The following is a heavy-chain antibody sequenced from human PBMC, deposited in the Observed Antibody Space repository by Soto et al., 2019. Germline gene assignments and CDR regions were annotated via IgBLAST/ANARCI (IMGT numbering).Heavy chain of an antibody. CDR3: AIAVAGTHGMDV. J-gene: IGHJ6*02. Sequence: QVQLVQSGAEVKKPESSVKVSCKASGGTFSSYTISWVRQAPGQGLEWMGRIIPILGITNYAQKFQGRVTITADKSTSTAYMELNSLRSEDTAVYYCAIAVAGTHGMDVWGQGTTVTVSS. D-gene: IGHD6-19*01. CDR1: GGTFSSYT. CDR2: IIPILGIT. V-gene: IGHV1-69*02.